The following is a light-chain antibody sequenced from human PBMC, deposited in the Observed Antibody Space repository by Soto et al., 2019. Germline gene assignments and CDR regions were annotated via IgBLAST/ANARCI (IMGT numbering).Light chain of an antibody. V-gene: IGKV1-39*01. CDR1: QSIDSY. CDR3: QQTYSTPLYT. CDR2: AVS. J-gene: IGKJ2*01. Sequence: QMTQSPSSLSASVGERVTITCRASQSIDSYLNWYQQKPGKAPKLLIYAVSNLQSGVPSRFSGSRSGTDFSLTVSSLQPEDSATYYCQQTYSTPLYTFGQGTKLEIK.